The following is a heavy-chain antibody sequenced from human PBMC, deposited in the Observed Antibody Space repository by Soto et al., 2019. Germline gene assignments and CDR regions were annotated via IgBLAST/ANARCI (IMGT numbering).Heavy chain of an antibody. CDR1: HDSFRGYY. Sequence: PSATLAPTCIVYHDSFRGYYWSLIRQTPVKVMEWIGNINHRGSTKYNPSLKSRVTMTVDMSTNQFSLNMTSVTAADTAVYYCARWKYHHYFSNSFKTSYCFDSWGQGSLVT. V-gene: IGHV4-34*01. CDR2: INHRGST. CDR3: ARWKYHHYFSNSFKTSYCFDS. D-gene: IGHD2-2*01. J-gene: IGHJ4*02.